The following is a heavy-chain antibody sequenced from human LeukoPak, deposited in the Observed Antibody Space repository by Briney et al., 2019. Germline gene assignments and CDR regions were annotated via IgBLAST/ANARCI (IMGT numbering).Heavy chain of an antibody. V-gene: IGHV3-74*01. J-gene: IGHJ4*02. CDR3: ARDPRSTAPVYYFDY. CDR2: IKDDGSRT. Sequence: PGGSLRLSCAASGFTFSSHWMHWVRQAPGKGLVWVSRIKDDGSRTNYADSVKGRFTISRDNAKNTLSLQMNSLRAEDTALYYCARDPRSTAPVYYFDYWGQGTLVTVSS. D-gene: IGHD5-18*01. CDR1: GFTFSSHW.